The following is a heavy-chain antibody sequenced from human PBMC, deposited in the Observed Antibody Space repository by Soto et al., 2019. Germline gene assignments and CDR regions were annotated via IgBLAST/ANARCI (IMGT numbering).Heavy chain of an antibody. CDR3: ARDGGSYYYDSSGYLWAPNDYGMDV. J-gene: IGHJ6*02. CDR2: IYYSGST. Sequence: SETLSLTCTVSGGSISSGGYYWSWIRQHPGKGLEWIGYIYYSGSTYYNPSLKSRVTISVDTSKNQFSLKLSSVTAADTAVYYCARDGGSYYYDSSGYLWAPNDYGMDVWGQGTTVTVSS. D-gene: IGHD3-22*01. CDR1: GGSISSGGYY. V-gene: IGHV4-31*03.